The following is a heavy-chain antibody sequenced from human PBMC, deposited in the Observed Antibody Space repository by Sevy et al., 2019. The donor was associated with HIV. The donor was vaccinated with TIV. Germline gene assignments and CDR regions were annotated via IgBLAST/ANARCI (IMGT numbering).Heavy chain of an antibody. D-gene: IGHD3-22*01. CDR2: IIPLFATA. V-gene: IGHV1-69*13. CDR1: GGTFSSYA. J-gene: IGHJ3*02. Sequence: ASLKVSCKASGGTFSSYAISWVRQAPGKGLEWMGGIIPLFATANYAQKFQDRVTITADESTSTAYMELSSLRSEDTAVYYCAREGERYDSRAAFDMWGQGTMVTVSS. CDR3: AREGERYDSRAAFDM.